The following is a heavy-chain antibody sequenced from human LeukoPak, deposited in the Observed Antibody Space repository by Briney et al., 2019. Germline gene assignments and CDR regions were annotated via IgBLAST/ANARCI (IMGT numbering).Heavy chain of an antibody. V-gene: IGHV3-53*01. Sequence: PGGSLRLSCAASGFTVSSNYMTWVRQAPGKGLEWVSVIYSDDSTHYADSVKGRFTISRDNSKNTVYLQMNSLRAEDTAVYYCAREIGLHSYDLGSYYCVAFDIWGQGTMVTVSS. CDR3: AREIGLHSYDLGSYYCVAFDI. D-gene: IGHD3-10*01. CDR2: IYSDDST. CDR1: GFTVSSNY. J-gene: IGHJ3*02.